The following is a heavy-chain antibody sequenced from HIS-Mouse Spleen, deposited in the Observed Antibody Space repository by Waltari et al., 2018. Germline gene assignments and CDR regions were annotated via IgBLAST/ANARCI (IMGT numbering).Heavy chain of an antibody. D-gene: IGHD6-13*01. CDR3: AVSSSWDYYGMDV. CDR1: GGSFSGSY. CDR2: INHSGST. J-gene: IGHJ6*02. V-gene: IGHV4-34*01. Sequence: QVQLQQWGAGLLKPSETLSLPCAVYGGSFSGSYWSWIRQPPGKGLGWIGEINHSGSTNYNPSLKSRVTISVDTSKNQFSLKLSSVTAADTAVYYCAVSSSWDYYGMDVWGQGTTVTVSS.